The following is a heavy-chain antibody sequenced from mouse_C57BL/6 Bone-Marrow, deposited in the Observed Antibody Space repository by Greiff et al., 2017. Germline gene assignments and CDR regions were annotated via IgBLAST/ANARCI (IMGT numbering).Heavy chain of an antibody. CDR3: ARGNSNYVWYFDV. J-gene: IGHJ1*03. V-gene: IGHV1-26*01. CDR2: INPNNGGT. D-gene: IGHD2-5*01. Sequence: VPLQPSGPELVKPGASVKISCKASGYTFTDYYMNWVKQSHGQSLEWIGDINPNNGGTSYHQKFKGKATLTVDKSSSTAYMQLRSLTSEDSAVYYCARGNSNYVWYFDVWGTGTTGTVSS. CDR1: GYTFTDYY.